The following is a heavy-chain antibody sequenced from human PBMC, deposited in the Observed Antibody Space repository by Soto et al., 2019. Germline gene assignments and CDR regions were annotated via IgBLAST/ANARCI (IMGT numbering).Heavy chain of an antibody. CDR2: ISYDGVSK. CDR3: AQDLLSGPRSPGSYSHLDY. Sequence: GGSLRLSCAASGFTFSSYGMRWVRQAPGKGLEWVAVISYDGVSKYYADSVKGRFTISRDNSKNTLYLQMNSLRAEDPAVYYFAQDLLSGPRSPGSYSHLDYWGQGTLVLVSS. V-gene: IGHV3-30*18. D-gene: IGHD3-10*01. CDR1: GFTFSSYG. J-gene: IGHJ4*02.